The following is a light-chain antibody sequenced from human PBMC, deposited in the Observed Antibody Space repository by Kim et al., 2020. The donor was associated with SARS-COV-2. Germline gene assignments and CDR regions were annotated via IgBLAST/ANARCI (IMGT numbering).Light chain of an antibody. CDR2: GAS. V-gene: IGKV3-20*01. CDR1: QSVPSSD. CDR3: QQYGSSPRT. Sequence: LSPGERATLPGRASQSVPSSDLAWYQQRPGQAPRLLIYGASSRATGIPDRFSGSGSGTDFTLTVSRLEPEDFAVYYCQQYGSSPRTFGQGTKLEI. J-gene: IGKJ2*01.